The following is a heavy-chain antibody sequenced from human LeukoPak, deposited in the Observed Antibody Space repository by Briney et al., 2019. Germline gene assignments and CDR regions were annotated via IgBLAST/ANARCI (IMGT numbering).Heavy chain of an antibody. CDR1: GGSIRSGRHY. D-gene: IGHD3-22*01. Sequence: PSETLSLTCTVSGGSIRSGRHYLPWIRQPPGKGLEWIGSIYYSGSTYYNPSLEYRVTISIDTSKNHFSLKLSSLSAADTSVYYCAKRDDSGGNLVDLWGQGTLVTVS. V-gene: IGHV4-39*02. CDR3: AKRDDSGGNLVDL. CDR2: IYYSGST. J-gene: IGHJ4*02.